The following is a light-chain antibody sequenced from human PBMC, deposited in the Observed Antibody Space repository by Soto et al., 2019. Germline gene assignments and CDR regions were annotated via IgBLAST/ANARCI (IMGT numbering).Light chain of an antibody. J-gene: IGLJ7*01. CDR2: VNSGGSH. CDR1: SGHSNYA. Sequence: QLVLTQSPSASASLGASVKLTCTLSSGHSNYAIAWHQRQPEKGPRFLMKVNSGGSHIKGDGIPDRFSGSSSGAERYLFISSLQSEDEADYYCQTRGTGSAIVVFGGGTQLTVL. CDR3: QTRGTGSAIVV. V-gene: IGLV4-69*01.